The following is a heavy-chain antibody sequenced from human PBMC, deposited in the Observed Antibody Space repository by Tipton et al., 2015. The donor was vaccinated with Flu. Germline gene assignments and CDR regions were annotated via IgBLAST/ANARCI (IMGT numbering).Heavy chain of an antibody. J-gene: IGHJ4*02. CDR1: GFTFSSYE. D-gene: IGHD6-6*01. V-gene: IGHV3-48*03. CDR3: ARDREQLVTY. CDR2: ISSSGSTI. Sequence: SLRLSCAASGFTFSSYEMNWVRQAPGKGLEWVSYISSSGSTIYYADSVRGRFTISRDNAKNSLYLQMNSLRAEDTAVYYCARDREQLVTYWGQGTLVTVSS.